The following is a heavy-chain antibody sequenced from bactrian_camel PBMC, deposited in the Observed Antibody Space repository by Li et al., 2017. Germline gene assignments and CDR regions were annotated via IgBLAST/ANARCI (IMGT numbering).Heavy chain of an antibody. D-gene: IGHD4*01. CDR3: AAGCTEVWSDYVVTETDFAY. Sequence: HVQLVESGGGSVQAGGTLRLTCAASGVPQSSHCMGWFRQAPGKKREGVAGIDNHGKTSYSKSVNGRFTISKDDAKNTLYLQMNSLQPDDTAMYYCAAGCTEVWSDYVVTETDFAYWGQGTQVTVS. CDR2: IDNHGKT. J-gene: IGHJ6*01. CDR1: GVPQSSHC. V-gene: IGHV3S53*01.